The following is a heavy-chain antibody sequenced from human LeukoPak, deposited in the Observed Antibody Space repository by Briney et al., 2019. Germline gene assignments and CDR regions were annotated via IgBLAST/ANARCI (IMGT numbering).Heavy chain of an antibody. J-gene: IGHJ2*01. CDR1: GGSISSYY. CDR2: IYYSGST. Sequence: SETLSLTCTVSGGSISSYYWSWIRQPPGKGLEGIGYIYYSGSTNYNPSLKSRVTISVDTSKNQFSLKLSSVTAADTAVYYCARDVKVGARHRYWYFDLWGRGTLVTVSS. CDR3: ARDVKVGARHRYWYFDL. D-gene: IGHD1-26*01. V-gene: IGHV4-59*12.